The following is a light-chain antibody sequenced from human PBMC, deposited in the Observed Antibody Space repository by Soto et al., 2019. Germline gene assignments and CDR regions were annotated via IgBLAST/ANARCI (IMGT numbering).Light chain of an antibody. J-gene: IGKJ3*01. CDR1: QSVSSKY. V-gene: IGKV3-20*01. CDR3: QKYGRSIFT. Sequence: EIVLTQSPGTLSLSPGERATLSCRASQSVSSKYLAWYQQKPGQAPRVLIYGTSIRASGVPERFSGGGSGTDFTLTITRLEPEDFAVYYCQKYGRSIFTFGHGTKVDFK. CDR2: GTS.